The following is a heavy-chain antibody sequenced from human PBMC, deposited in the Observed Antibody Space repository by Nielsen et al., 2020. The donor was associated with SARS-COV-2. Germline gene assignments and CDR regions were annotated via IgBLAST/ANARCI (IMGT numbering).Heavy chain of an antibody. CDR2: IIPILGIA. Sequence: SVKVSCKASGGTFSSYAISWVRQAPGQGLEWMGRIIPILGIANYAQKFQGRVTITADKSTSTAYMELSSLRSEDTAVYYCARADYLYYYDSSGPPDWGQGTLVTVSS. D-gene: IGHD3-22*01. V-gene: IGHV1-69*04. J-gene: IGHJ4*02. CDR1: GGTFSSYA. CDR3: ARADYLYYYDSSGPPD.